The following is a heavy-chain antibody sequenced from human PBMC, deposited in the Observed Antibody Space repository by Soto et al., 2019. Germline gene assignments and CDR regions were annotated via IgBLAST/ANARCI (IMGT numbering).Heavy chain of an antibody. Sequence: GGSLRLSCAASGFTFSSYAMSWVRQAPGKGLEWVSAISGSGGSTYYADSVKGRFTISRDNSKNTLYLQMNSLRAEDAVVYYWAKDPAGSGYDYFDYWGQGTLVTVSS. J-gene: IGHJ4*02. CDR1: GFTFSSYA. D-gene: IGHD5-12*01. V-gene: IGHV3-23*01. CDR3: AKDPAGSGYDYFDY. CDR2: ISGSGGST.